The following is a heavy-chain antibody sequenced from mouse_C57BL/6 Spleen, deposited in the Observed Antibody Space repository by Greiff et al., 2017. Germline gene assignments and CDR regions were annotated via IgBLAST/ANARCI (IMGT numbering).Heavy chain of an antibody. CDR3: ARRRIYDYPSYAMDY. Sequence: QVQLQQPGAELVRPGTSVKLSCKASGYTFTSYWMHWVKQRPGQGLEWIGVIDPSDSYTNYNQKFKGKATLTVDTSSSTAYMQRSSLTSEDSAVYYCARRRIYDYPSYAMDYWGQGTSVTVSS. D-gene: IGHD2-4*01. J-gene: IGHJ4*01. V-gene: IGHV1-59*01. CDR2: IDPSDSYT. CDR1: GYTFTSYW.